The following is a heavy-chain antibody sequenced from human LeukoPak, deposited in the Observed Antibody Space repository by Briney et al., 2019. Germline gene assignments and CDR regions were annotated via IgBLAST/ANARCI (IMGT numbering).Heavy chain of an antibody. CDR2: IIPIFGTA. D-gene: IGHD3-10*01. J-gene: IGHJ6*03. V-gene: IGHV1-69*06. CDR3: ATVNYGSGSYNYYYMDV. CDR1: GGTFSSYA. Sequence: SVKVSCKASGGTFSSYAISWVRQAPGQGLEWMGGIIPIFGTAIYAQKFQGRVTMTEDTSTDTAYMELSSLRSEDTAVYYCATVNYGSGSYNYYYMDVWGKGTTVTISS.